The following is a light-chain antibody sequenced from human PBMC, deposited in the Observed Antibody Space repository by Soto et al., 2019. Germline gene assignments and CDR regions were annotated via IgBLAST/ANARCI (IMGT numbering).Light chain of an antibody. Sequence: EIVLTQSPGTLSLSAGDRATLSCSASQSLNSNYLAWYQQKPGQSPRLLIYLASNRATGIPDRFSGSGSGTDFTLTISRLEPEDFAVYYCQQFGSSPYTFGQGTKLEIK. CDR1: QSLNSNY. V-gene: IGKV3-20*01. CDR2: LAS. J-gene: IGKJ2*01. CDR3: QQFGSSPYT.